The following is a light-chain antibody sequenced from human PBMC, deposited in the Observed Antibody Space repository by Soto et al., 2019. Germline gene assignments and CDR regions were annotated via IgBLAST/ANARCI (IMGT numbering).Light chain of an antibody. V-gene: IGKV3-11*01. CDR1: QSVSTY. CDR3: QQRADWPAT. J-gene: IGKJ3*01. CDR2: DAS. Sequence: EIVLTQSPATLSLSPGERAILSCRASQSVSTYLAWYQQKPGQAPRLLIFDASNRATGIPARFSGSGSGTDFTPTISSLEPEDFAVYYCQQRADWPATFGPGTKVDIK.